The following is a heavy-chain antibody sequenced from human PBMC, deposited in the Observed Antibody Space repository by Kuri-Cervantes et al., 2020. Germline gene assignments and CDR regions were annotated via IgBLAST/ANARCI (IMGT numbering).Heavy chain of an antibody. D-gene: IGHD3-10*01. J-gene: IGHJ3*02. CDR1: GFLLSTTGVG. CDR2: LYCDDDK. V-gene: IGHV2-5*02. CDR3: AHLGPFGESTRSDDFDI. Sequence: SCLTLVKPTHTLTLTCSYTGFLLSTTGVGVGWIRQPPGKALEWLALLYCDDDKRYSPSLKSRLTSTKDTSKSQVVLTMTNMDPVDTATYYCAHLGPFGESTRSDDFDIWGQGTMVTVSS.